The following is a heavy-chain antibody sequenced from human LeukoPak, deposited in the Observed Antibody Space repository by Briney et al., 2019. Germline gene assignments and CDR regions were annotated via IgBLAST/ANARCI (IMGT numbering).Heavy chain of an antibody. Sequence: ASVKVSCKASGYTFTSYYMHWVRQAPGQGLEWMGIINPSGGSTSYAQKFQGRVTMTRDMSTSTVYMELSSLRSEDTAVYYCARDLIVAAAGTAFDYWGQGTLVTVSS. V-gene: IGHV1-46*01. CDR1: GYTFTSYY. CDR3: ARDLIVAAAGTAFDY. J-gene: IGHJ4*02. CDR2: INPSGGST. D-gene: IGHD6-13*01.